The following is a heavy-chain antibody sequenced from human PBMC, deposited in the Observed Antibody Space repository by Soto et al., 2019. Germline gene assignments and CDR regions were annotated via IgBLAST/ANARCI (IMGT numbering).Heavy chain of an antibody. J-gene: IGHJ6*02. CDR3: TTSLGPDCSSTSCPFLYYYYYGMDV. D-gene: IGHD2-2*01. CDR1: GFTFSNAW. V-gene: IGHV3-15*07. Sequence: GGSLRLSCAASGFTFSNAWMNWVRQAPGKGLEWVGRIKSKTDGGTTDYAAPVKGRFTISRDDSKNTLYLQMNSLKTEDTAVYYCTTSLGPDCSSTSCPFLYYYYYGMDVWGQGTTVTVSS. CDR2: IKSKTDGGTT.